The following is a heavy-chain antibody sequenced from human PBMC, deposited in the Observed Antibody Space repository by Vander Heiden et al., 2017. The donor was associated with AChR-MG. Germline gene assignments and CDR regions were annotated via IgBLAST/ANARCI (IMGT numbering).Heavy chain of an antibody. D-gene: IGHD4-17*01. Sequence: QVQLVESGGGVVQPGRSLRPSCAASGFTFSSYAMHWVRQAPGKGLEWVAVISYDGSNKYYADSVKGRFTISRDNSKNTLYLQMNSLRAEDTAVYYCAREAGVTTSGYYYYYGMDVWGQGTTVTVSS. V-gene: IGHV3-30-3*01. J-gene: IGHJ6*02. CDR2: ISYDGSNK. CDR1: GFTFSSYA. CDR3: AREAGVTTSGYYYYYGMDV.